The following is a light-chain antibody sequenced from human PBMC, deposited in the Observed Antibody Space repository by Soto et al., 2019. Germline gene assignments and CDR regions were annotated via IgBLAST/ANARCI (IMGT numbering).Light chain of an antibody. CDR3: NSYQT. Sequence: EIVLTQSPGTLSLSPGDRATLSCRASQSVSRSYLGWYQQKPGQAPRLLMYGASISAAGVRDRLSGSGSGTEFSLLMSRLEAEDFTVHYCNSYQTFGQGTKVDIK. CDR1: QSVSRSY. V-gene: IGKV3-20*01. J-gene: IGKJ1*01. CDR2: GAS.